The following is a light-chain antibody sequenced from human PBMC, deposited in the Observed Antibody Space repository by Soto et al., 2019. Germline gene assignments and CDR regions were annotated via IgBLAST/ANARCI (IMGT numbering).Light chain of an antibody. V-gene: IGLV1-44*01. CDR3: AAWDNSLDAWV. CDR2: SHN. Sequence: QSVLTQPPSVSGTPGQTVTISCSGSSSNIEGNPVNWYQQVPGAAPKSLIYSHNYRASGVPDRISGSTSGTSASLAISGLRSEDEVDYYCAAWDNSLDAWVFGGGTKVTVL. CDR1: SSNIEGNP. J-gene: IGLJ3*02.